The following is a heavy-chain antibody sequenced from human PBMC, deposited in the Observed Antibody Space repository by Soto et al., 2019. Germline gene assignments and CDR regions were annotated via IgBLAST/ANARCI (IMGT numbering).Heavy chain of an antibody. D-gene: IGHD3-22*01. CDR1: GGPTSSGDYY. J-gene: IGHJ6*02. Sequence: SETLSLTCTVSGGPTSSGDYYWSWIRQPPGKGLEWIGYIYYSGSTYYNPSLKSRVTISVDTSKNQFSLKLSSVTAADTAVYYCARDNYYDSSGYYGRVYYYGMDVWGQGTTVTVSS. V-gene: IGHV4-30-4*01. CDR2: IYYSGST. CDR3: ARDNYYDSSGYYGRVYYYGMDV.